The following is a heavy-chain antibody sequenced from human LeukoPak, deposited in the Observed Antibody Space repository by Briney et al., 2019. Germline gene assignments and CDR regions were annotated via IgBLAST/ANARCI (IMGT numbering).Heavy chain of an antibody. Sequence: GGSLRLSCAASGFTLNSYAIHWVRQAPGKGLEWVAVISYDGSNKYYADSVKGRFTISRDNSKNTLYLQMNTLRVEDTAMYYCASLDTAKQPLANHWGQGTLVTVSS. CDR3: ASLDTAKQPLANH. D-gene: IGHD5-18*01. CDR2: ISYDGSNK. J-gene: IGHJ5*02. V-gene: IGHV3-30*04. CDR1: GFTLNSYA.